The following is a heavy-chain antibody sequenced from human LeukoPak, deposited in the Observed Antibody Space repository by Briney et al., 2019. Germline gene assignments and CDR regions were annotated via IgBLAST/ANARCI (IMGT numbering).Heavy chain of an antibody. CDR2: ISSGSSYI. CDR1: GPSFSDYS. V-gene: IGHV3-21*01. CDR3: VRGWGSCPTYFDY. D-gene: IGHD3-16*01. Sequence: NPGGSLRLSCTASGPSFSDYSMNWVRQAPGKGLEWVSSISSGSSYIYHADSVKGRFTISRDNAKNSLYLQMNSLRAEDTAVYYCVRGWGSCPTYFDYWGQGTLVTVSS. J-gene: IGHJ4*02.